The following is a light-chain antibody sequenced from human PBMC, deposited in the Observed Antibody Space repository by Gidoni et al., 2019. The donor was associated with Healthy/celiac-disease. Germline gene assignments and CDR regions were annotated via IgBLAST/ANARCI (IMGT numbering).Light chain of an antibody. J-gene: IGKJ2*04. V-gene: IGKV1-33*01. CDR3: QQYDNRLCS. CDR1: QDISNY. Sequence: DIQMTQSPSSLSASVGDRVTITCQASQDISNYLNLYQQKPGKAPKLLIYDASNLETGVPSRFSGSGSGTDFTFTISSLQPEDIATYYCQQYDNRLCSFGQGTKLEIK. CDR2: DAS.